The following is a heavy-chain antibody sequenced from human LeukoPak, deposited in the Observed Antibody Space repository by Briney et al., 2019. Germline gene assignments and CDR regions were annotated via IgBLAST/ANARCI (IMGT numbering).Heavy chain of an antibody. V-gene: IGHV3-30*03. CDR2: ISYDGSNK. Sequence: PGGSLRLSCAASGFTFSSYGMHWVRQAPGKGLEWVAVISYDGSNKYYADSVKGRFTISRDNAKNSLYLQMNSLRAEDTAVYYCARARRDGYNWANWYFDLWGRGTLVTVSS. CDR3: ARARRDGYNWANWYFDL. CDR1: GFTFSSYG. J-gene: IGHJ2*01. D-gene: IGHD5-24*01.